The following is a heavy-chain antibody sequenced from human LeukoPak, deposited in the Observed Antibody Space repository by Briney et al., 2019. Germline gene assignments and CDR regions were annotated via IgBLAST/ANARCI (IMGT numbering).Heavy chain of an antibody. CDR2: INSDGRST. CDR1: GFTFSSYW. CDR3: ASDDYSSSAG. V-gene: IGHV3-74*01. Sequence: GGSLRLSCAASGFTFSSYWMHWVRQAPGKGLVWVSRINSDGRSTSYADSVKGRFTISRDNAKNTLYLQINSLRVEDTAVYYCASDDYSSSAGWGQGTLVTVSS. J-gene: IGHJ4*02. D-gene: IGHD6-6*01.